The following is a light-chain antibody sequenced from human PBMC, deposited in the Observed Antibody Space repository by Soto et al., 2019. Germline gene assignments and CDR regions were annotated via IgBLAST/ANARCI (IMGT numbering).Light chain of an antibody. CDR1: SSDVGGYNR. V-gene: IGLV2-18*02. Sequence: QYALTQPPSVSGSPGQSVTISCTGTSSDVGGYNRVSWYQQPPGTAPKLVIYEVIHRPSGVPARFSGSKSGNTASLTISGLQAEDEADYYCYSYTSSSTYVFGTGTKVTVL. J-gene: IGLJ1*01. CDR3: YSYTSSSTYV. CDR2: EVI.